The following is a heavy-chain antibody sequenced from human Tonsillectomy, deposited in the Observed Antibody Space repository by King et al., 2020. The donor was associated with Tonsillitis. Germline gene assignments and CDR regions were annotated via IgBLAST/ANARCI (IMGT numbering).Heavy chain of an antibody. CDR1: GISFSSYG. Sequence: VQLVESGGGVVQPGRSLRLSCAASGISFSSYGMHWVRQAPGKGLEWVAVIWYDGSNKYYADSVKGRFTISRDNSKHTLYLQMKSLRAEDTAVYYFARDRYCSTTTCYTGHYFDHGGQGTLVTVSS. CDR3: ARDRYCSTTTCYTGHYFDH. J-gene: IGHJ4*02. D-gene: IGHD2-2*02. V-gene: IGHV3-33*01. CDR2: IWYDGSNK.